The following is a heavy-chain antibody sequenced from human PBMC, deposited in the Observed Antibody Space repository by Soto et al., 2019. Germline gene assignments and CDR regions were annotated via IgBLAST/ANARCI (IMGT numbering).Heavy chain of an antibody. D-gene: IGHD2-21*01. J-gene: IGHJ4*02. CDR3: ARAKEGDCSEGTAFDS. CDR1: GGSITSGDYY. V-gene: IGHV4-30-4*01. Sequence: PSETLSLTCTVSGGSITSGDYYWSWIRQPPGKGLEWIAYIYYNGNIYSNPSLKSRLTMSRDTSKNQFSLKLDSVTATDTAVYYCARAKEGDCSEGTAFDSWGQGTLVTVSS. CDR2: IYYNGNI.